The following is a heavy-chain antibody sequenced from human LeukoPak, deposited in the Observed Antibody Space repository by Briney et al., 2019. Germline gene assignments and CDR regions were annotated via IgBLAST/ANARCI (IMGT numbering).Heavy chain of an antibody. Sequence: SVKVSCKASGYTFTDYYIHWVRQSPGQGLEWMGGIIPIFGTANYAQKFQGRVTITADESTSTAYMELSSLRSEDTAVYYCARPKAASTSHVFDYWGQGTLVTVSS. V-gene: IGHV1-69*13. CDR2: IIPIFGTA. CDR1: GYTFTDYY. D-gene: IGHD2-2*01. J-gene: IGHJ4*02. CDR3: ARPKAASTSHVFDY.